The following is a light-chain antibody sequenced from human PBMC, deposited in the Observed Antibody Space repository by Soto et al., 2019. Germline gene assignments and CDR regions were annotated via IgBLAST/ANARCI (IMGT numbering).Light chain of an antibody. CDR1: SSDGGGYNY. CDR3: SSYTSSSTRV. Sequence: QSALTQPASVSGSPGQSITISCTGTSSDGGGYNYVSWYQQHPGKAPKLMIYEVSNRPSGVSNRFSGSKSGNTASLTISGLQAEDEDDYYCSSYTSSSTRVFGGGTKLTVL. J-gene: IGLJ3*02. CDR2: EVS. V-gene: IGLV2-14*01.